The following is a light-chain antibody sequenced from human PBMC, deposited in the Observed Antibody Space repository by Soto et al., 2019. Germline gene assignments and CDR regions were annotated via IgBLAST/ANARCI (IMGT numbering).Light chain of an antibody. Sequence: EIVLAQSPGTLSLSPGARATLSCRASQSVSSNYLAWYQQKPGQAPRLLIYAASSRATGIPDRFSGSGSGTDFALTISRLEPDVFAVYYDQQYGSSRWTVGQGAKVEV. V-gene: IGKV3-20*01. J-gene: IGKJ1*01. CDR3: QQYGSSRWT. CDR2: AAS. CDR1: QSVSSNY.